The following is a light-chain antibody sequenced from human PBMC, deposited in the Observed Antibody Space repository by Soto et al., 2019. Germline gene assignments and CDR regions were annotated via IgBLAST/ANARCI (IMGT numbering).Light chain of an antibody. Sequence: QSVLTQPPSASGTPGQRVTISCSGSTSNIGSNTVNWYKQLPGTAPKLLIYSDSQRPSGVPDRFSGSKSGTSASLAISGLQSEDESDYYCAVWDDSLNGSVFGGGTKVTVL. CDR1: TSNIGSNT. CDR2: SDS. CDR3: AVWDDSLNGSV. V-gene: IGLV1-44*01. J-gene: IGLJ2*01.